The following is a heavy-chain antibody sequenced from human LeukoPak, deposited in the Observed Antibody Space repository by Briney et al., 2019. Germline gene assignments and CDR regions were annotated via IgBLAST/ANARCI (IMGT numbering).Heavy chain of an antibody. J-gene: IGHJ6*02. D-gene: IGHD5/OR15-5a*01. CDR2: ISGSGGST. CDR3: AEHQQVYTDSLMDV. V-gene: IGHV3-23*01. CDR1: GFTYNTYA. Sequence: GGSLRLSCAASGFTYNTYAMSWVRQAPGKGLEWVSSISGSGGSTYYTDSVKGRFTISRDNSKNTLYLQMNSLRGEDTAVYYCAEHQQVYTDSLMDVWGQGTTVTVSS.